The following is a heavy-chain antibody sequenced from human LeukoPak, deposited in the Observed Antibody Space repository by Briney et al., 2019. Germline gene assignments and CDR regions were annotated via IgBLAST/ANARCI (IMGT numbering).Heavy chain of an antibody. J-gene: IGHJ6*02. D-gene: IGHD3-3*01. CDR3: ARFLGRITISGVVPYGMDV. V-gene: IGHV3-53*04. CDR2: IYSAGGT. Sequence: PGGSLRLSCAASGFTVSSNYMTWVRQAPGKGLEWVSLIYSAGGTYYTDSVKGRFTIPRHSSKNTLYLQMNSLRGEDTAVYYCARFLGRITISGVVPYGMDVWGRGTTVTVSS. CDR1: GFTVSSNY.